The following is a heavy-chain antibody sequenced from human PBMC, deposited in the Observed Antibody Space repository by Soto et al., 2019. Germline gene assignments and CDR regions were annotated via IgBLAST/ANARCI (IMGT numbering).Heavy chain of an antibody. D-gene: IGHD5-12*01. J-gene: IGHJ6*04. CDR1: GYIFVNYG. Sequence: QVQLVQSGDEVKKPGASVKVSCKASGYIFVNYGIAWVRQAPGQGLEWMGWISPYTGNTHSATQVQGRLTMTTDTSTSTAYMALGPLTSDATAVYYCVMVDNYFPPPPQDVWAKGTTVTFSS. CDR3: VMVDNYFPPPPQDV. V-gene: IGHV1-18*01. CDR2: ISPYTGNT.